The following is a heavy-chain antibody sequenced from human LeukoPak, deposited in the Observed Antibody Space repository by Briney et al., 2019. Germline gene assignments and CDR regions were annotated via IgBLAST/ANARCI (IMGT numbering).Heavy chain of an antibody. CDR1: GFTFSTYD. J-gene: IGHJ4*02. CDR2: IGTAGDT. D-gene: IGHD6-19*01. V-gene: IGHV3-13*01. Sequence: GGSLRLSCAASGFTFSTYDFHWVRQATGKGLEWVSAIGTAGDTHYPGSVKGRFTISRENAKNSLYLQMNSLRAGDTAVYYYARVIRGSGWNEIDYWGQGTLVTVSS. CDR3: ARVIRGSGWNEIDY.